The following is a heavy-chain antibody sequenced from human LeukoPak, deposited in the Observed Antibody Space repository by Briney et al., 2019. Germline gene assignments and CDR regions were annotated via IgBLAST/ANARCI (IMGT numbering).Heavy chain of an antibody. CDR1: GFTFSSYS. J-gene: IGHJ5*02. D-gene: IGHD6-13*01. CDR2: ISGSSSYI. V-gene: IGHV3-21*01. CDR3: ARVLDYMTTAGTFVWWFDP. Sequence: PGGSLRLSCAASGFTFSSYSMNWVRQAPGKGLEWVSSISGSSSYIYYADSVKGRFTISRDNAKNSLYLQMNSLRAEDTAVYYCARVLDYMTTAGTFVWWFDPWGQGTLVTVSS.